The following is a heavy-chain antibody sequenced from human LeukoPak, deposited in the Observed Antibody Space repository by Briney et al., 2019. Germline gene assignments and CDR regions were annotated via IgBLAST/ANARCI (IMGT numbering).Heavy chain of an antibody. CDR3: ARDESSGWSHWFDP. CDR1: GFTFSDYY. D-gene: IGHD6-19*01. J-gene: IGHJ5*02. V-gene: IGHV3-11*04. CDR2: ISSSGSTI. Sequence: PGGSLRLSCAASGFTFSDYYMSWIRQAPGKGLEWVSYISSSGSTIYYADSVKGRFTISRDNAKNSLYLQMNSLRAEDTAVYYCARDESSGWSHWFDPWGQGTLVTVSS.